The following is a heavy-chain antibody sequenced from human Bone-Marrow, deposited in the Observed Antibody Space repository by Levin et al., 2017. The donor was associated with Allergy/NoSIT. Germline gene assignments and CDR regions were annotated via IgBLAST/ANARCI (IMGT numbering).Heavy chain of an antibody. CDR2: IYHSGYT. V-gene: IGHV4-59*01. J-gene: IGHJ3*02. CDR1: GGSITTYY. CDR3: ARLEYDSSGYWSDAFDI. D-gene: IGHD3-22*01. Sequence: SQTLSLTCTVSGGSITTYYWSWIRRPPGKGLEWIGYIYHSGYTNYNPSLRSRVTLSAATSKNHFSLKLRSVTAADTAVYYCARLEYDSSGYWSDAFDIWGQGTMVTVSS.